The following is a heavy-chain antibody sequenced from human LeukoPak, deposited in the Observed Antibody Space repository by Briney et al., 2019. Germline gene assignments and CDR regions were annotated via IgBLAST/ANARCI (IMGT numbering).Heavy chain of an antibody. J-gene: IGHJ4*02. D-gene: IGHD3-10*01. V-gene: IGHV3-23*01. CDR3: AKLIVRGPNGYFDY. CDR2: ISGSGGST. Sequence: GGSLRLSCAASGFTFSSYAMSWVRQAPGKGLEWVSAISGSGGSTYYADSVKGRFTISRDNSKNTLYLQMNSLRAEDAAVYCCAKLIVRGPNGYFDYWGQGTLVTVSS. CDR1: GFTFSSYA.